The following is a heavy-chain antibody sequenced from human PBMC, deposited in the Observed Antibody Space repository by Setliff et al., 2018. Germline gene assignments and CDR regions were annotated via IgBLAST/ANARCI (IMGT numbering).Heavy chain of an antibody. CDR1: GGSISNYY. J-gene: IGHJ3*02. V-gene: IGHV4-4*07. D-gene: IGHD1-26*01. Sequence: SETLSLTCTFSGGSISNYYWSWIRQPAGKGLEWIGRIYTSGSTNYNPSLKSRVTMSVDTSKNQFSLKLSSVTAADTAVYYCARKGISALSGAFDMWGQGTMVTVSS. CDR3: ARKGISALSGAFDM. CDR2: IYTSGST.